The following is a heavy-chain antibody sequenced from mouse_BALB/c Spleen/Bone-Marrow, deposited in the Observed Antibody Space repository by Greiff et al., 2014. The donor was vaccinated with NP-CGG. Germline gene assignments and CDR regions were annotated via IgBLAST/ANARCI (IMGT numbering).Heavy chain of an antibody. J-gene: IGHJ3*01. V-gene: IGHV14-3*02. CDR2: IDPANGNT. Sequence: EVQLQQSGAELVKPGASVKLSCKASGFNIKDTYMYWVKQRPEQGLEWIGRIDPANGNTKYDPKFQDKATITADTSSNTAYLQLSSLTSEDTAVYYCARYYYGSSLFAYWGQGTLVTVSA. D-gene: IGHD1-1*01. CDR1: GFNIKDTY. CDR3: ARYYYGSSLFAY.